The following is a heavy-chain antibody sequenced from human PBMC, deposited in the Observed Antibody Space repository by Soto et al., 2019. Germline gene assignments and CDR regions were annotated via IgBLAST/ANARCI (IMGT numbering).Heavy chain of an antibody. CDR1: GFTFSTFA. J-gene: IGHJ6*01. Sequence: EVQPLESGGALVQAGASLRLSCAASGFTFSTFAMTWVRQAPGKGLEWVSAISGSGGATYYADSVKGRFTISRDNSKNTLYLQMSTLRVEDTAVYYCPKKAPVCVGGSCHSSDYYYPMDVWGQGTTVSVSS. V-gene: IGHV3-23*01. CDR2: ISGSGGAT. D-gene: IGHD2-15*01. CDR3: PKKAPVCVGGSCHSSDYYYPMDV.